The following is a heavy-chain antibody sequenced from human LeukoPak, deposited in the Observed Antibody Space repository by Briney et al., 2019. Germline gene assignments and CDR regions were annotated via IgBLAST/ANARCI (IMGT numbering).Heavy chain of an antibody. Sequence: GGSLRLSCAASGFTFSSYAMSWVRQAPGKGLEWVSAISGSGGSTYYADSVKGRFTISRDNSKNTLYPQMNSLRAEDTAVYYCAPSSSWYTSMAEYFQHWGQGTLVTVSS. J-gene: IGHJ1*01. D-gene: IGHD6-13*01. CDR1: GFTFSSYA. CDR2: ISGSGGST. V-gene: IGHV3-23*01. CDR3: APSSSWYTSMAEYFQH.